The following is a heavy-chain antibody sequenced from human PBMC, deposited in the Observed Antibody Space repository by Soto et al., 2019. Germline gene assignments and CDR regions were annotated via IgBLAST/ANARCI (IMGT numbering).Heavy chain of an antibody. CDR1: GFTVSSNY. CDR2: ISGSGGST. V-gene: IGHV3-23*04. D-gene: IGHD3-10*01. Sequence: EVQLVESGGGLIQPGGSLRLSCAASGFTVSSNYMTWVRQAPGKGLEWVSVISGSGGSTYYADSVKGRFTISRDNSKNTLYLQMNSLRAEDTAVYYCAKRGPFGSHRVWGQGTMVTVSS. CDR3: AKRGPFGSHRV. J-gene: IGHJ3*01.